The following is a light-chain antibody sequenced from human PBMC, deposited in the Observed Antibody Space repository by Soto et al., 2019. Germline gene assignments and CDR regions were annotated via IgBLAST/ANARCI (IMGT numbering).Light chain of an antibody. J-gene: IGLJ1*01. CDR3: SSYTSSSTLDV. CDR1: SSDVGGYNY. CDR2: EVS. Sequence: QSALTQPASVSGSPGQSITISCTGTSSDVGGYNYVSWYQQHPGKAPKLMIDEVSNRPSGVSNRFSGSKSGNTASLTISGLKAEDEAAYYCSSYTSSSTLDVFGTVTKLTVL. V-gene: IGLV2-14*01.